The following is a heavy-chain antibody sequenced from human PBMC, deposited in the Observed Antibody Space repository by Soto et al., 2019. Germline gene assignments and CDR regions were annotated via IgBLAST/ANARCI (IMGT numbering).Heavy chain of an antibody. J-gene: IGHJ4*02. V-gene: IGHV3-11*01. CDR3: ARKYLRGIADAVPGY. CDR2: ISSSGSTI. D-gene: IGHD6-13*01. Sequence: QVQLVESGGGLVKPAGSLRLSCAASGFTFSDYYMSWIRQAPGKGLEWVSYISSSGSTIYYADSVKGRFTIARDNAKNSLYLQMNSLRAEDTAVYYCARKYLRGIADAVPGYWGQGTLVTVSS. CDR1: GFTFSDYY.